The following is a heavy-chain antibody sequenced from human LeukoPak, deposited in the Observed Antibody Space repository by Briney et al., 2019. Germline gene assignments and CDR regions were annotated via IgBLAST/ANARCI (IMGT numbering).Heavy chain of an antibody. J-gene: IGHJ6*02. CDR1: GFTFSSYA. CDR3: ARRDEYYYYGMDV. CDR2: ISGSGGST. Sequence: VGSLRLSCAASGFTFSSYAMSWVRQAPGKGLEWVSAISGSGGSTYYADSVKGRFTISRDNSKNTLYLQMNSLRAEDTAVYYCARRDEYYYYGMDVWGQGTTVTVSS. V-gene: IGHV3-23*01.